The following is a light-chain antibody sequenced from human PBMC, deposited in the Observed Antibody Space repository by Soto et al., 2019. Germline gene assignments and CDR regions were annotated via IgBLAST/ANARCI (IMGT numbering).Light chain of an antibody. Sequence: QSVLTQPPSVSGAPGQRVTISCTGGNSNIGANFDVHWYKHLPGSAPNLLIYGDNNRPSGVPDRFSGSKSGTSASLAITGVRAEDEADYFCQSFDNSLSGSVFGGGTKLTVL. CDR1: NSNIGANFD. CDR2: GDN. J-gene: IGLJ2*01. V-gene: IGLV1-40*01. CDR3: QSFDNSLSGSV.